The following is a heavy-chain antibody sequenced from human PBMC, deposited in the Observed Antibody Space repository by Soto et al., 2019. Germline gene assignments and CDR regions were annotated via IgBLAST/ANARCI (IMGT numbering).Heavy chain of an antibody. CDR3: AGGYSF. D-gene: IGHD6-13*01. V-gene: IGHV3-23*01. CDR1: GFTFSRYA. Sequence: EVQLLESGGGLVQPGGSLRLSCAASGFTFSRYAVSWVRQAPGKGLEWVSAITGDAGTTYYADSVKGRFTISRDNSKNTLSLQMNSLRAEDTALYYCAGGYSFWGQGTMVTVSS. J-gene: IGHJ3*01. CDR2: ITGDAGTT.